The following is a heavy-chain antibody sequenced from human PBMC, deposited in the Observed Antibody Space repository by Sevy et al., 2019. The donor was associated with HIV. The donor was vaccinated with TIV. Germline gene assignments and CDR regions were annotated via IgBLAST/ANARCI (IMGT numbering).Heavy chain of an antibody. D-gene: IGHD3-10*02. J-gene: IGHJ4*02. V-gene: IGHV3-23*01. CDR2: LSFVCGKI. Sequence: GGSLRLSCAVSGFNFNIYSMSWVRQAPGKGLEWVSTLSFVCGKINYADSVKGRFIISRDDSKNTLYLQMNSLGAEDTAVYFCAREGCSRPHDYWGQGTLVTVSS. CDR1: GFNFNIYS. CDR3: AREGCSRPHDY.